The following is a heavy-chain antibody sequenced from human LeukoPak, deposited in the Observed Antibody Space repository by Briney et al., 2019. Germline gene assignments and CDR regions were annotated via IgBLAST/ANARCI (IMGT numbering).Heavy chain of an antibody. V-gene: IGHV4-34*01. CDR2: INHSGST. CDR1: GGSFSGYY. D-gene: IGHD6-13*01. CDR3: ARRIGIAALTFDY. J-gene: IGHJ4*02. Sequence: PSETLSLTCAVYGGSFSGYYWSWIRQPPGKGLEWIGEINHSGSTNYNPSLKSRVTISVDTSKNQFSLKLSSVTAADTAVYYCARRIGIAALTFDYWGQGTLVTVSS.